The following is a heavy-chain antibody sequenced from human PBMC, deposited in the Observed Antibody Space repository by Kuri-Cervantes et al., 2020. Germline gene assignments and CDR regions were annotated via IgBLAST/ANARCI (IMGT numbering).Heavy chain of an antibody. CDR1: GYTFTSYY. V-gene: IGHV1-46*03. D-gene: IGHD6-13*01. CDR3: AGAGYSSSWFDY. Sequence: ASVKVSCKASGYTFTSYYMHWVRQAPGQGLEWMGIINPSGGSPSYAHKFQGRVTMTRDTSTSAVYLELSSLRSEDTAVYYCAGAGYSSSWFDYWGQGTLVTVSS. J-gene: IGHJ4*02. CDR2: INPSGGSP.